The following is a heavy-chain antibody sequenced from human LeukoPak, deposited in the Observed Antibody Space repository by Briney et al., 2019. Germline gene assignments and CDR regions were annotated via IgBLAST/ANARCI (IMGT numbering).Heavy chain of an antibody. J-gene: IGHJ4*02. CDR3: ATTQWELHGGFDC. D-gene: IGHD1-26*01. V-gene: IGHV4-34*01. CDR1: GGSFSGYY. CDR2: INHSGST. Sequence: SETLSLTCAVYGGSFSGYYWSWIRQPPGKGLEWIGEINHSGSTNYNPSLKSRLTISVDTSKNQFSLKLSSVTAADTAVYYCATTQWELHGGFDCWGQGNLVTVSS.